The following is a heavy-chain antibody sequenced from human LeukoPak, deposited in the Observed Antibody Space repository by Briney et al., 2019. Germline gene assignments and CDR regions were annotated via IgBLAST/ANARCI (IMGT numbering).Heavy chain of an antibody. V-gene: IGHV1-69*05. CDR1: GGTFSSYA. CDR2: IIPIFGTA. Sequence: ASVKVSCKASGGTFSSYAISWVRQAPGQGLEWMGGIIPIFGTANYAQKFQGRVTITTDESTSTAYMELSSLRSEDTAVYYCASGPYSSSWRYYFDYWGQGTLVTVSS. D-gene: IGHD6-13*01. J-gene: IGHJ4*02. CDR3: ASGPYSSSWRYYFDY.